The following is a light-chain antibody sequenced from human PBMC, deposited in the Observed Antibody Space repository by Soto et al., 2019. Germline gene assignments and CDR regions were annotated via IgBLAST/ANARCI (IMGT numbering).Light chain of an antibody. Sequence: AIQMTQSPSSLSASVGDRVTITCRASQAIRNDLGWYQQKPGKAPKLLIYAASTLQSGVPSRFSGSGSGTDFTLTITSLQPEDFATYYCLQDYNYPLTFGGGTKVEIK. CDR3: LQDYNYPLT. CDR1: QAIRND. J-gene: IGKJ4*01. CDR2: AAS. V-gene: IGKV1-6*01.